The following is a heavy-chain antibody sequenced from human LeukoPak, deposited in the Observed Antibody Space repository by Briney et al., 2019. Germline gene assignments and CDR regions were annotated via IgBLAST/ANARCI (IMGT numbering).Heavy chain of an antibody. J-gene: IGHJ4*02. V-gene: IGHV3-23*01. CDR2: INVVGDNP. Sequence: GGSLRLACPAAGYSFSDHGMTWVRQTPGNWRQWVSTINVVGDNPSYAETEKGRLTVYRENSKNSVYLQMKRLTAEDTAIYYCAKVYICYGCYFAYWGPGIPVTVSS. CDR1: GYSFSDHG. CDR3: AKVYICYGCYFAY. D-gene: IGHD3-10*02.